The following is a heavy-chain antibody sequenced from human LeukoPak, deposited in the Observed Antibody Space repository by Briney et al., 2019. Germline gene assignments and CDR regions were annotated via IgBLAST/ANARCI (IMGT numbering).Heavy chain of an antibody. D-gene: IGHD6-13*01. CDR2: ISSSSSYI. J-gene: IGHJ4*02. Sequence: GGSLRLSCAASGFTFSSYSMNWVRQAPGKGLEWVSSISSSSSYIYYADSVKGRFTISGDNAKNSLYLQMNSLRAEDTAVYYCARDEQQLVPDDYWGQGTLVTLSS. V-gene: IGHV3-21*01. CDR3: ARDEQQLVPDDY. CDR1: GFTFSSYS.